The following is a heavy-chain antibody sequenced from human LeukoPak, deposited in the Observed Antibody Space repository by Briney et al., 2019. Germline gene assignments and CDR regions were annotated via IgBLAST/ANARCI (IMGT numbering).Heavy chain of an antibody. V-gene: IGHV3-23*01. D-gene: IGHD6-19*01. CDR2: ISGSGGST. Sequence: GGSLRLSCAASGFTFSSYAMSWVRQAPGKGLEWVSAISGSGGSTYYADSVKGRFTISRDNSKNTLYLQMNSLRAEDTAVHYCARVYSSGWLGKYDAFDIWGQGTMVTVSS. CDR1: GFTFSSYA. J-gene: IGHJ3*02. CDR3: ARVYSSGWLGKYDAFDI.